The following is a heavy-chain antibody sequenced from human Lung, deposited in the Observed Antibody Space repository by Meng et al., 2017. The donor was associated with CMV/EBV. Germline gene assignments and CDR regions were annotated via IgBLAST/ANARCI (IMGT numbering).Heavy chain of an antibody. CDR1: GFTFNSYA. CDR2: ISETSSYI. Sequence: GEXXKISCAASGFTFNSYAMNWVRQAPGKGLEWVSYISETSSYIYYADSVKGRFTISRDNANNSLYLQMSSLRAEDTALYYCVRDWKSSWGQGTLVTVSS. J-gene: IGHJ5*02. D-gene: IGHD1-1*01. CDR3: VRDWKSS. V-gene: IGHV3-21*01.